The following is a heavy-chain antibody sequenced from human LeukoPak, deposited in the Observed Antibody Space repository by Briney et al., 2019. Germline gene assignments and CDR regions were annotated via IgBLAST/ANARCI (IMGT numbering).Heavy chain of an antibody. CDR3: ARGGIAVAGIDFRWFDP. CDR2: ISYDGSNK. Sequence: GGSLRLSCAASGFTFSSYGMHWVRQAPGKGLERVAVISYDGSNKYYADSVKGRFTISRDNSKNTLYLQMNSLRDEDTAVYYGARGGIAVAGIDFRWFDPWGQGTLVTVSS. D-gene: IGHD6-19*01. V-gene: IGHV3-30*03. J-gene: IGHJ5*02. CDR1: GFTFSSYG.